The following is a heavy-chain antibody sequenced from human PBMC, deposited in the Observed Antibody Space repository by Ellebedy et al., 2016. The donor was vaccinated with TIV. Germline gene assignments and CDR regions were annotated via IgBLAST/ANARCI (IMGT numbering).Heavy chain of an antibody. CDR2: ISYDGSNK. D-gene: IGHD4-17*01. V-gene: IGHV3-30-3*01. J-gene: IGHJ4*02. CDR3: ARDERRSATVTKPFDY. CDR1: GFTFSSYA. Sequence: GGSLRLXXAASGFTFSSYAMHWVRQAPGKGLEWVAVISYDGSNKYYADSVKGRFTISRDNAKNSLYLQMNSLRAEDTAVYYCARDERRSATVTKPFDYWGQGTLVTVSS.